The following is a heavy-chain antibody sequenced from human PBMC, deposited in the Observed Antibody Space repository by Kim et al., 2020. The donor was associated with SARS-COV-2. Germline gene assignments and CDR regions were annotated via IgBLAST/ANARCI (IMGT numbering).Heavy chain of an antibody. CDR2: IDPSDSYT. D-gene: IGHD3-10*01. V-gene: IGHV5-10-1*01. J-gene: IGHJ6*02. CDR1: GYSFTSYW. CDR3: ARLDLEYYYGSVGYYGMDV. Sequence: GKSLKISCKGSGYSFTSYWISWVRQMPGKGLEWMGRIDPSDSYTNYSPSFQGHVTISADKSISTAYLQWSSLKASDTAMYYCARLDLEYYYGSVGYYGMDVWGQGTTVTVSS.